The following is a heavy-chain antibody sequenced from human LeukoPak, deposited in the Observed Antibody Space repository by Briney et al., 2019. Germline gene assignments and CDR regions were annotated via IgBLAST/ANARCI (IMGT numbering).Heavy chain of an antibody. J-gene: IGHJ6*02. CDR2: IRSKANSYAT. D-gene: IGHD2-2*01. V-gene: IGHV3-73*01. Sequence: GGSLRLSCAASGFTFSGSAMHWVRQASGKGLEWVGRIRSKANSYATAYAASVKGRFTISRDDSKNTAYLQMNSLKPEDTAVYYCTRPGYCSSTSCDYYYYGMDVWGQGTTVTVSS. CDR1: GFTFSGSA. CDR3: TRPGYCSSTSCDYYYYGMDV.